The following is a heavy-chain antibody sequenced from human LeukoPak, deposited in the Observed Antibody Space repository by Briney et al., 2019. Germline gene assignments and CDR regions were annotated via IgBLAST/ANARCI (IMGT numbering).Heavy chain of an antibody. CDR1: GGSISSSGHY. V-gene: IGHV4-39*07. Sequence: PSETLSLTCTVSGGSISSSGHYWGWIRQPPGEGLEWVGSIYHSGSTYYNPSLKSRVTISVDTSKNQFSLRLSSVTAADTAVYYCARERAAKTRFDYWGQGTLVTVSS. D-gene: IGHD1-1*01. CDR2: IYHSGST. CDR3: ARERAAKTRFDY. J-gene: IGHJ4*02.